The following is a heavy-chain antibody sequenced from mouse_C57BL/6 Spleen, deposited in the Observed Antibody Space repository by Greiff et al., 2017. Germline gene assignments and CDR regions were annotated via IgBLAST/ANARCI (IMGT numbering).Heavy chain of an antibody. J-gene: IGHJ2*01. D-gene: IGHD2-5*01. CDR1: GYTFTDYE. CDR3: TIYYSNYGYLDY. V-gene: IGHV1-15*01. Sequence: VQLQQSGAELVRPGASVTLSCKASGYTFTDYEMHWVKQTPVHGLEWIGAIDPETGGTAYNQKFKGKAILTADKSSSTAYMELRSLTSEDSAVYYCTIYYSNYGYLDYWGQGTTLTVSS. CDR2: IDPETGGT.